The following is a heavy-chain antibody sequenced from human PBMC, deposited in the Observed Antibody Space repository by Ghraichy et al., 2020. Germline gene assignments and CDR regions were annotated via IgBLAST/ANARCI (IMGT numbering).Heavy chain of an antibody. CDR2: ISSSGSTI. D-gene: IGHD5-12*01. Sequence: GGSLRLSCAASGFTFSDYYMSWIRQAPGKGLEWVSYISSSGSTIYYADSVKGRFTISRDNAKNSLYLQMNSLRAEDTAVYYCAINSGYDSWYYYYGMDVWGQGTTVTVSS. J-gene: IGHJ6*02. CDR3: AINSGYDSWYYYYGMDV. CDR1: GFTFSDYY. V-gene: IGHV3-11*01.